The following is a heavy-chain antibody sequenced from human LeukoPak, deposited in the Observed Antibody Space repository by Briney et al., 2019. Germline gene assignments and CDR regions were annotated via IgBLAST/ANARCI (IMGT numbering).Heavy chain of an antibody. J-gene: IGHJ4*02. V-gene: IGHV3-7*01. CDR1: GFTFSSYW. CDR3: ARAPSLLAVAGTFVY. CDR2: IKQDGSEK. Sequence: GGSLRLSCAASGFTFSSYWMSWVRQAPGKGLEWVANIKQDGSEKYYVDSVKGRFTISRDNAKNSLYLQMHSLRAEDTAVYYCARAPSLLAVAGTFVYWGQGTLVTVSS. D-gene: IGHD6-19*01.